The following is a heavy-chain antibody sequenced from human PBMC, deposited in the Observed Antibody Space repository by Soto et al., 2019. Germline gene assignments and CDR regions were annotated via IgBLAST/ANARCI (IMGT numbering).Heavy chain of an antibody. J-gene: IGHJ6*02. CDR2: ITNSGTTM. Sequence: QVQLVESGGGLVQPGGSLRLSCAASGFTFSDHYMNWIRQSPGKGLEWVSYITNSGTTMYYADSVKGRFTISRDNAKNLLYLHMNNLRAEDTALYYCARGRRFYYYAMDVWGQGTTVTVSS. CDR1: GFTFSDHY. V-gene: IGHV3-11*01. CDR3: ARGRRFYYYAMDV.